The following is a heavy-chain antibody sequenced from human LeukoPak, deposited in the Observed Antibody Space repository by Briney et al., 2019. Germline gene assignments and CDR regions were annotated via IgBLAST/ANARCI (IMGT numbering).Heavy chain of an antibody. CDR2: ISYDGSNK. J-gene: IGHJ4*02. D-gene: IGHD5-24*01. V-gene: IGHV3-30-3*01. CDR1: GFTFSSYA. Sequence: GGSLRLSCAASGFTFSSYAMHWVRQAPGKGLEWVAVISYDGSNKYYADSVKGRFTISRDNSKNTLYPQMNSLRAEDTAVYYCARDEGEMATISGNDYWGQGTLVTVSS. CDR3: ARDEGEMATISGNDY.